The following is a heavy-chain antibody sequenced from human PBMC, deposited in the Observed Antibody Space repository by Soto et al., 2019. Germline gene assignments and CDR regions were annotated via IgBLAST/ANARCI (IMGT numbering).Heavy chain of an antibody. V-gene: IGHV4-31*03. J-gene: IGHJ4*02. CDR1: GDSISSCDYY. CDR3: ARDLYSDYFGY. Sequence: PSETLSLTCTVSGDSISSCDYYWSWIRQHPGKGLEWIGYMSSSGTTHYNLSLMTRVSISVDTSKNLFSLRLSSVTAADTAVYYCARDLYSDYFGYWGQGTQVTVS. CDR2: MSSSGTT. D-gene: IGHD4-4*01.